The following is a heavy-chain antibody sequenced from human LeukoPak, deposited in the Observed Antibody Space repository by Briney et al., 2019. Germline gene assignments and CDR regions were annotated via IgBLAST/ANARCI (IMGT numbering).Heavy chain of an antibody. D-gene: IGHD2-2*01. CDR2: ISGYDGNT. J-gene: IGHJ4*02. Sequence: GASVKVSCKASGYIFASYGISWVRQAPGQGLEWMGWISGYDGNTNYAQKFQGRVTLTTDTSTSTVDMELRSLRSDDTAVYYCARQSACISIRCPIYYWGQGTLGTVSP. V-gene: IGHV1-18*01. CDR1: GYIFASYG. CDR3: ARQSACISIRCPIYY.